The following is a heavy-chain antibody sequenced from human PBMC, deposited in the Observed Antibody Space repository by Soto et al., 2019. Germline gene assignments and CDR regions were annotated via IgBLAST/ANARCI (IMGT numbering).Heavy chain of an antibody. CDR1: GGSFSGYY. CDR2: INHSGST. Sequence: ETLSLTCAVYGGSFSGYYWSWIRQPPGKGLEWIGEINHSGSTNYNPSLKSRVTISVDTSKNQFSLKLSSVTAADTAVYYCARGTAMVDYWGQGTLVTVSS. CDR3: ARGTAMVDY. D-gene: IGHD5-18*01. V-gene: IGHV4-34*01. J-gene: IGHJ4*02.